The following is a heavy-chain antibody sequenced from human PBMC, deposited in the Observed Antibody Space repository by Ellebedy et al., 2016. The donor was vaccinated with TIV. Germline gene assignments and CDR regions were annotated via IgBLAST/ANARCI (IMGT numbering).Heavy chain of an antibody. D-gene: IGHD2-2*01. CDR3: ARHCSSTSCLSY. Sequence: MPGGSLRLSCTVSGGSISSYYWSWIRQPPGKGLEWIGYIYYSGSTNYNPSLKSRVTISVDTSKNQFSLKLSSVTAADTAVYYCARHCSSTSCLSYWGQGTLVTVSS. CDR2: IYYSGST. CDR1: GGSISSYY. J-gene: IGHJ4*02. V-gene: IGHV4-59*08.